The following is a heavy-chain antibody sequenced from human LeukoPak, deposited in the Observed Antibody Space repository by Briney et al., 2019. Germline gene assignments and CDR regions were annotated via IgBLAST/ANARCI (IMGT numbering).Heavy chain of an antibody. V-gene: IGHV1-18*01. J-gene: IGHJ4*02. Sequence: GASVKVSCKASGYTFTSYGISWVRQAPGQGLEWMGWISAYKNNTDYSQKFQGRVTMTTDTSTSTAYMELRSLRSDDTAVYYCARGGGVNFDQWGQGTLVTVSS. CDR2: ISAYKNNT. CDR3: ARGGGVNFDQ. D-gene: IGHD3-16*01. CDR1: GYTFTSYG.